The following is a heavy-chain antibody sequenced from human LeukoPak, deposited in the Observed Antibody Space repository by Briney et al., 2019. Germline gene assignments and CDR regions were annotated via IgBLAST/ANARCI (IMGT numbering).Heavy chain of an antibody. J-gene: IGHJ5*02. V-gene: IGHV3-23*01. Sequence: GGSLRLSCAASGFTFSSYAMSWVRQAPGKGLEWVSAISGSGGSTYYADSVNGRFTFSRDNSKNALYLQMNSLRAEDPAVYYCAKDGGRCGDPFEPWGQGTLVTVSS. CDR2: ISGSGGST. CDR1: GFTFSSYA. CDR3: AKDGGRCGDPFEP. D-gene: IGHD2-21*02.